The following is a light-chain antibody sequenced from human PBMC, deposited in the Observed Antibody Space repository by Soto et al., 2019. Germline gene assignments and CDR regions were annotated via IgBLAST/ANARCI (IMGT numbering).Light chain of an antibody. Sequence: QSVLTQPASVSGSPGQSITISCNGTNGDVGGYNYVSWYQQYPGKAPKLKIYNVGDRPSGVSSRFSGTKSGSTASLTISGLQAEDEADYYCTSYTSINSLVFGGGTKVTVL. CDR3: TSYTSINSLV. V-gene: IGLV2-14*03. CDR2: NVG. CDR1: NGDVGGYNY. J-gene: IGLJ2*01.